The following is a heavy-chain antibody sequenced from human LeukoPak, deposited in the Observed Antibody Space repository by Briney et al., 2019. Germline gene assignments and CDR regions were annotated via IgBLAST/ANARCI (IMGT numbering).Heavy chain of an antibody. CDR1: GFTFSTPG. CDR2: ISYDGSDK. Sequence: GGSLRLSCAASGFTFSTPGMHWVRQAPGKGLEWVAVISYDGSDKYYADSVKGRFTISRDNSKNTLHLQMNSLRPDDTAVYYCAKDRATPNIDSWGQGTLVTVSS. J-gene: IGHJ4*02. CDR3: AKDRATPNIDS. D-gene: IGHD2-15*01. V-gene: IGHV3-30*18.